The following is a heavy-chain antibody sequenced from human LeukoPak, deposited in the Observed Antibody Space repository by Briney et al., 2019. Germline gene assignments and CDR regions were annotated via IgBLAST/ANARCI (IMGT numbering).Heavy chain of an antibody. Sequence: GGSLRLSCAASGFTFSSAWMSWVRQAPGKGLEWVGRIKSKIDGGTTDYAAPVKGRFTILRDDSKDTLYLQMNSLRAEDMAVYYCAKRESLAGVFDYWGQGTLVTVSS. CDR2: IKSKIDGGTT. J-gene: IGHJ4*02. D-gene: IGHD6-19*01. CDR1: GFTFSSAW. CDR3: AKRESLAGVFDY. V-gene: IGHV3-15*01.